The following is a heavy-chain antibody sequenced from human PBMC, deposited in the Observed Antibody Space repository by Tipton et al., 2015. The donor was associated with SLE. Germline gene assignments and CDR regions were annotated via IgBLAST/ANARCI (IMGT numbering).Heavy chain of an antibody. J-gene: IGHJ4*02. V-gene: IGHV4-38-2*01. D-gene: IGHD1-26*01. CDR1: GYFISSGYY. CDR2: IYHSGST. Sequence: TLSLTCAVSGYFISSGYYWGWIRQPPGKGLDWIGCIYHSGSTYYNPSLKSRVTISVDTFKKQFSLKLSSVTAADTAVYYCAVSYPAAHWGQGTLVAVSS. CDR3: AVSYPAAH.